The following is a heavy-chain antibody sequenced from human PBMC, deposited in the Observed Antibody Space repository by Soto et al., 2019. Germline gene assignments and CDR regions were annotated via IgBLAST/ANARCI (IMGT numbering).Heavy chain of an antibody. CDR1: GGTFSSYA. CDR3: ARVPSCGYCTNGHSNWFDP. CDR2: IIPIFGTA. J-gene: IGHJ5*02. V-gene: IGHV1-69*13. D-gene: IGHD2-8*01. Sequence: ASVKVSCKASGGTFSSYAISWVRQAPGQGLEWMGGIIPIFGTANYAQKFQGRVTITADESTSTAYMELSSLRSEDTAVYYCARVPSCGYCTNGHSNWFDPWGQGTLVTVSS.